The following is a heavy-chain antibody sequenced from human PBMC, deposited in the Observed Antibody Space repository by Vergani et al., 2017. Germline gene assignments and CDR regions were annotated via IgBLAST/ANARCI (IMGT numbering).Heavy chain of an antibody. CDR3: TRHWAVVAANNWFDP. CDR1: GYSISSGYS. Sequence: QVQLQESGPGLVKPSETLSLTCGVSGYSISSGYSWGWIRQPPRKGLEWIGSIDHSGTTSYNASLKSRVTMSVDTSKSQFSLKLSSVTAADTAVYYCTRHWAVVAANNWFDPWGQGTLVTVSS. CDR2: IDHSGTT. D-gene: IGHD2-15*01. J-gene: IGHJ5*02. V-gene: IGHV4-38-2*01.